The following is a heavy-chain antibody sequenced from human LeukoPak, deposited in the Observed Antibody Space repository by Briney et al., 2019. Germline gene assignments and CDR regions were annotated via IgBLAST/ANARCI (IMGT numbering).Heavy chain of an antibody. CDR1: GFTFSSYW. V-gene: IGHV3-7*01. J-gene: IGHJ4*02. CDR2: IKQDGSEK. CDR3: ARDRVAAAFPLWY. Sequence: GGFLRLSCAASGFTFSSYWMSWVRQAPGKGLEWVANIKQDGSEKYYVDSVKGRFTISRDNAKNSLYLQMNSLRAEDTAVYYCARDRVAAAFPLWYWGQGTLVTVSS. D-gene: IGHD6-13*01.